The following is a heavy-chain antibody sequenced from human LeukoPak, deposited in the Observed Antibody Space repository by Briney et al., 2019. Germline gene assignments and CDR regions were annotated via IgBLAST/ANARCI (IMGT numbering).Heavy chain of an antibody. Sequence: ASVKVSCKASGYTFTGYYMHWVRQAPGQGLEWMGWINPNSGGTNYAQKFQGRVTMTRDTSISKAYMELSRLRSDDTAVYYCARRGYSYGLTGFDYWGQGTLVTVSS. J-gene: IGHJ4*02. D-gene: IGHD5-18*01. V-gene: IGHV1-2*02. CDR3: ARRGYSYGLTGFDY. CDR1: GYTFTGYY. CDR2: INPNSGGT.